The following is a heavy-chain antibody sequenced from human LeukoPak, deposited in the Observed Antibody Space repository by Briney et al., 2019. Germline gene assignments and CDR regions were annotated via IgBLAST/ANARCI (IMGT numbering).Heavy chain of an antibody. CDR2: ISSSGSSI. Sequence: GGTLRLSCAASGFTFSDYYMSWIRQAPGKGLGWVAYISSSGSSIYYADSVKSGFTISRENAKNSLYLQMNSLSAEDTAVYYCAGGYSSGYLNWGQGPLVTVSS. CDR1: GFTFSDYY. V-gene: IGHV3-11*01. D-gene: IGHD5-18*01. J-gene: IGHJ4*02. CDR3: AGGYSSGYLN.